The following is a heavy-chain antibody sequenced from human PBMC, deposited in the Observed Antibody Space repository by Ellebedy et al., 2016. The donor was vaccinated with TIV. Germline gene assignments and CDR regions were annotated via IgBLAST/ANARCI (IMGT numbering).Heavy chain of an antibody. D-gene: IGHD3-10*01. CDR1: GGTFSSYA. V-gene: IGHV1-69*13. Sequence: ASVKVSXXTSGGTFSSYAISWVRQAPGQGLEWMGGTVPIFGTANYAQKFQGRVRITADESTSTAYMELRSLRSEDTAVYYCARGGFGELGAINAMDVWGQGTTVSVSS. CDR3: ARGGFGELGAINAMDV. J-gene: IGHJ6*02. CDR2: TVPIFGTA.